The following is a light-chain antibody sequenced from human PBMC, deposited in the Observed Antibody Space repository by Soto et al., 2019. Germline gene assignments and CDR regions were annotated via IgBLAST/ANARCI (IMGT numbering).Light chain of an antibody. V-gene: IGKV1-5*03. CDR1: QSISRC. CDR3: QQDSIFSLT. CDR2: KAS. J-gene: IGKJ4*01. Sequence: DIQMTQSPSTLSASVGDRVTITCRASQSISRCLAWYQQKPGKAPKLLIQKASSLESGVPSRFSGSGSGTEFTLTISSLQPDDFATYYCQQDSIFSLTFGRGAKVEIK.